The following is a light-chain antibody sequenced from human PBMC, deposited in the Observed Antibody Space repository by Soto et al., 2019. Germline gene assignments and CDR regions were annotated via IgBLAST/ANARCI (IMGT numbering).Light chain of an antibody. Sequence: QSVLTQPASVSGSPGQSITISCTGTINDVGADKYVSWYQQHPGKVPQLMTYDVSIRPSGVSNRFSGSKSGNTASLTISGLQAEDEADYYCSSVTTSSTWVFGGGTKLTVL. J-gene: IGLJ3*02. CDR1: INDVGADKY. CDR3: SSVTTSSTWV. CDR2: DVS. V-gene: IGLV2-14*03.